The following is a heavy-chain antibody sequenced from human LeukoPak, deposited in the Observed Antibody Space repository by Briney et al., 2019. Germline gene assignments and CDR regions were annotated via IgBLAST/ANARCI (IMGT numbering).Heavy chain of an antibody. CDR1: GFFFSSYS. J-gene: IGHJ4*02. V-gene: IGHV3-48*01. CDR3: ARDFHVRNYDIGGYSY. Sequence: ALILSCATSGFFFSSYSINWGRQPPRRGEGLVSNISSSSRTIYYADSAKGRFTISRDSAKNSLYLQMNSLRAEDTAVYYCARDFHVRNYDIGGYSYWGQGTLVTVSS. CDR2: ISSSSRTI. D-gene: IGHD3-22*01.